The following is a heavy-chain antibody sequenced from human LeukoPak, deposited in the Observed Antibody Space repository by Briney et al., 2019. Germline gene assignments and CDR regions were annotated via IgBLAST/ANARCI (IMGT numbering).Heavy chain of an antibody. CDR2: ISYDGSNK. J-gene: IGHJ5*02. V-gene: IGHV3-30-3*01. CDR3: ARDIMAGNGDYPGWFDP. Sequence: GRSLRLSCAASGFTFSSYAMHWVRQAPGKGLEWVAVISYDGSNKYYADSVKGRFTISRDNSKNTLYLQMNSLRAEDTAVYYCARDIMAGNGDYPGWFDPWGQGTLVTASS. CDR1: GFTFSSYA. D-gene: IGHD4-17*01.